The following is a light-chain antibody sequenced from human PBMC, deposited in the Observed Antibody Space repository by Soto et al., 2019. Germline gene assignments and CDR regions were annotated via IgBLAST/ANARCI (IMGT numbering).Light chain of an antibody. J-gene: IGLJ1*01. CDR1: SSDIGSYNY. CDR2: EVS. V-gene: IGLV2-8*01. CDR3: SSYGASNSWV. Sequence: QSALTQPPSASGSPGQSVTISCTGTSSDIGSYNYVSWYQQHPGKAPKLMIYEVSKRPSGVPDRFSGSKSGNTASLTVSGLQAEDEADYYCSSYGASNSWVFGTGTKVTVL.